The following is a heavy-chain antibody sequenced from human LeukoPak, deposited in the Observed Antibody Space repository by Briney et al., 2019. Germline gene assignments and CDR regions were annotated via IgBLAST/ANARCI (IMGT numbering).Heavy chain of an antibody. J-gene: IGHJ3*02. CDR2: ISYIGST. CDR3: ARDLVTVTKGFDI. V-gene: IGHV4-59*11. Sequence: SETLSLTCAVSDDSFSSHHWTWIRQPPGKGVAGMGYISYIGSTNYNPSLKSRVTISIDTSKNQFSLKLSSVTAADTAVYYCARDLVTVTKGFDIWGQGTMVSVSS. D-gene: IGHD4-17*01. CDR1: DDSFSSHH.